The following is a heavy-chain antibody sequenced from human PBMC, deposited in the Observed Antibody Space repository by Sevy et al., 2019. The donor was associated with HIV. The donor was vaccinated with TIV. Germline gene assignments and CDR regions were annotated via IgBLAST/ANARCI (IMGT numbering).Heavy chain of an antibody. V-gene: IGHV1-69*06. CDR3: ASNYDILTGYVYYYYMDV. CDR2: IIPIFGTA. D-gene: IGHD3-9*01. J-gene: IGHJ6*03. Sequence: ASVKVSCKASGGTFSSYAISWVRQAPGQGLEWMGGIIPIFGTANYAQKFQGRVTITADKSTSTAYMELSSLRSEDTAVYYCASNYDILTGYVYYYYMDVWGKWTTVTVSS. CDR1: GGTFSSYA.